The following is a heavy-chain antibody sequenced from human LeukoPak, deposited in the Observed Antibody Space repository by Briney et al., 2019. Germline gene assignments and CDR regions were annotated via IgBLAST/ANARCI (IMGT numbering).Heavy chain of an antibody. J-gene: IGHJ4*02. V-gene: IGHV3-30*02. Sequence: GGSLRLSCAASGINFRSSGMHWVRQAPGKGLKCVTFIQNDGSDKSYAASVQGRFTISRDNSKNTVYLHMNSLRADDTALYYCAREGGRAAPGRFDYWGQGTLVTVSS. CDR2: IQNDGSDK. CDR3: AREGGRAAPGRFDY. D-gene: IGHD6-13*01. CDR1: GINFRSSG.